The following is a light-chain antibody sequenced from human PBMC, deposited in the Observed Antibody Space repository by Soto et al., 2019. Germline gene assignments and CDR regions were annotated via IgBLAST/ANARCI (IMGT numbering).Light chain of an antibody. CDR1: QNIFSY. J-gene: IGKJ5*01. V-gene: IGKV1-39*01. Sequence: DIQMTQAPSSLSASVGDRVTITCRASQNIFSYLSWYQHKPGKAPYLLIYAASSLRSGVPSRFSGSGSGTDFALTISSLQPEDFATFYCQQSYSVPHTFGQGTRLEIK. CDR2: AAS. CDR3: QQSYSVPHT.